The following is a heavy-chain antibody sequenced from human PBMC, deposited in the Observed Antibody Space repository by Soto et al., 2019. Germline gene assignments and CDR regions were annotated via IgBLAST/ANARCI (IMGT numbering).Heavy chain of an antibody. CDR1: GGSVSGYY. CDR2: IHYGGST. D-gene: IGHD5-12*01. Sequence: QVQLQESTPGLVKPSETLSLTCTVSGGSVSGYYWSWIRQTPGKGLEWLGYIHYGGSTNYNPSLKRRVALSVDTPNNQFSLRLSSVTAAATAVYYCARHVDIDQRGMEVWGQGTTVTVSS. J-gene: IGHJ6*02. CDR3: ARHVDIDQRGMEV. V-gene: IGHV4-59*08.